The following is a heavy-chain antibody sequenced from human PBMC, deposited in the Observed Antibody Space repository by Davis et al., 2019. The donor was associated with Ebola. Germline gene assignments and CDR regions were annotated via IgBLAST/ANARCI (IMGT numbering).Heavy chain of an antibody. D-gene: IGHD2-8*01. V-gene: IGHV1-69*06. CDR1: GGTFSNYD. CDR3: TRGRDCTNGVCYKAHWFDS. CDR2: ITPIFGTT. J-gene: IGHJ5*01. Sequence: SVKVSCKASGGTFSNYDISWVRQAPGQGLEWMGGITPIFGTTKYAQKFQGRVTITADKSTRTAYMELSSLSSDDTAVYYCTRGRDCTNGVCYKAHWFDSWGLGTLVTVSS.